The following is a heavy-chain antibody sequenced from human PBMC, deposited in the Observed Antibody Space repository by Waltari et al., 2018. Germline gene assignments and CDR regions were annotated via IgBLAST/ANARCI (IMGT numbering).Heavy chain of an antibody. V-gene: IGHV4-34*01. CDR1: GGSFSGYY. CDR3: ARRLAYCSSTSCYYFDY. Sequence: QVQLQQWGAGLLKPSETLSLTCAVYGGSFSGYYWSWIRQPPGKGLEWIGEINHSGSTNYNPSLKSRVTISVDTSKNQFSLKLSSVTAADTAVYYCARRLAYCSSTSCYYFDYWGQGTLITVSS. J-gene: IGHJ4*02. CDR2: INHSGST. D-gene: IGHD2-2*01.